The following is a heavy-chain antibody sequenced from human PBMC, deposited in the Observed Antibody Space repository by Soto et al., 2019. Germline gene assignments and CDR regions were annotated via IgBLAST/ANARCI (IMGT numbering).Heavy chain of an antibody. CDR3: ARKCCIGTSCARSAFDI. D-gene: IGHD2-2*01. J-gene: IGHJ3*02. CDR1: GYTFTTYW. CDR2: IYPGDYDT. Sequence: EVQLVQSGAEVKKPGESLKISCKGSGYTFTTYWIGWVRQMPGKGLEWMGIIYPGDYDTRYSPSFQGQVTISADKSINTAYLQWYSLKASDTAMYYCARKCCIGTSCARSAFDIWGQGTTVAVSS. V-gene: IGHV5-51*01.